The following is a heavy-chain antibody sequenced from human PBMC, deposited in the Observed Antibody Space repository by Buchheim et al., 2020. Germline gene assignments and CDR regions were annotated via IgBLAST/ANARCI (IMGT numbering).Heavy chain of an antibody. CDR2: ITSSGDIG. CDR1: GFTFSSYE. CDR3: ARDLGAAGQHFDY. Sequence: EVQLVESGGGLVQPGGSLRLSCAASGFTFSSYEMNWVRQAPGKGLEWVSYITSSGDIGYYADSVKGRFTISRDKAKNSLYLQMNSLRAEDTAAYYCARDLGAAGQHFDYWGQGTL. J-gene: IGHJ4*02. V-gene: IGHV3-48*03. D-gene: IGHD6-13*01.